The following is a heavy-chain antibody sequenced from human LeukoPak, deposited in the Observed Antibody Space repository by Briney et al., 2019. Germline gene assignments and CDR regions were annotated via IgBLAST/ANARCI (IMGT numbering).Heavy chain of an antibody. Sequence: KSSETLSLTCAVYGGSFSGYYWGWIRQPPGKGLEWIGEINHSGSTNYNPSLKSRVTISVDTSKNQFSLKLSSVTAADTAVYYCARVGRSGPRGLYSSKVAEYFQHWGQGTLVTVSS. J-gene: IGHJ1*01. D-gene: IGHD6-19*01. CDR1: GGSFSGYY. CDR2: INHSGST. V-gene: IGHV4-34*01. CDR3: ARVGRSGPRGLYSSKVAEYFQH.